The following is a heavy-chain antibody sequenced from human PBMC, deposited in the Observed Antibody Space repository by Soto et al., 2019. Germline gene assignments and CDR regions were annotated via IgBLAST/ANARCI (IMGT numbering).Heavy chain of an antibody. Sequence: GGSLRLSCAASGFTFSSYAMSWVRQAPGKGLEWVSAISGSGGSTYYADSVKGRFTISRDNSKNTLYLQMNSLRAEDTAVYYCAKDWEYDSSGYPWVVFDYWGQGTLVTVSS. J-gene: IGHJ4*02. CDR1: GFTFSSYA. V-gene: IGHV3-23*01. CDR2: ISGSGGST. D-gene: IGHD3-22*01. CDR3: AKDWEYDSSGYPWVVFDY.